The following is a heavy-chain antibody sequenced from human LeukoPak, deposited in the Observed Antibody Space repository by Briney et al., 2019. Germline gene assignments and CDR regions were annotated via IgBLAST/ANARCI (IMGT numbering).Heavy chain of an antibody. CDR3: ARAENYDSSPTGY. D-gene: IGHD3-22*01. CDR2: MNPNSGNT. Sequence: ASVKVSCKASGYTFTSYDINWVRPATGQGLEWMGWMNPNSGNTGYAQKFQGRVTMTRDTSISTAYMELSSLRSEDTAVYYCARAENYDSSPTGYWGQGTLVTVSS. J-gene: IGHJ4*02. V-gene: IGHV1-8*01. CDR1: GYTFTSYD.